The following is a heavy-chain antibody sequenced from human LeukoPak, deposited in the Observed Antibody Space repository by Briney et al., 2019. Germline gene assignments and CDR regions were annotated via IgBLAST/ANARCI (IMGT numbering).Heavy chain of an antibody. CDR3: ARALTTPTPMDV. CDR2: INPSGGST. Sequence: GASVKVSCKASGYTFTSYDINWVRQATGQGLEWMGIINPSGGSTSYAQKFQGRVTMTRDMSTSTVYMELSSLRSEDTAVYYCARALTTPTPMDVWGKGTTVTVSS. J-gene: IGHJ6*03. CDR1: GYTFTSYD. V-gene: IGHV1-46*01. D-gene: IGHD4-11*01.